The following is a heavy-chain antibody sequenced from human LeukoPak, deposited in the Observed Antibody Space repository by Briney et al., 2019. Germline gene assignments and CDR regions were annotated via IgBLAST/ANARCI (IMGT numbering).Heavy chain of an antibody. CDR3: TTDGYYDFWSGYQGMDV. CDR2: IKSKTDGGTT. V-gene: IGHV3-15*07. Sequence: GGSLRLSCVASGFTLSTYSMNWVRQAPGKGLEWVGRIKSKTDGGTTDYAAPVKGRFTISRDDSKNTLYLQMNSLKTEDTAVYYCTTDGYYDFWSGYQGMDVWGQGTTVTVSS. J-gene: IGHJ6*02. CDR1: GFTLSTYS. D-gene: IGHD3-3*01.